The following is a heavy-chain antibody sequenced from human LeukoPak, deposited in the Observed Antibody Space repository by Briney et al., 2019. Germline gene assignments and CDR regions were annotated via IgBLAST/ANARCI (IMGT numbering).Heavy chain of an antibody. D-gene: IGHD2-2*01. V-gene: IGHV4-39*01. Sequence: SETLSLTCTVSGGSIGSSSYYWGWIRQPPGKGLEWIGSIYYSGSTYYNPSLKSRVTISVDTSKNQFSLKLSSVTAADTAVYYCARLGYCSSTSCYFIDYWGQGTLVTVSS. CDR2: IYYSGST. CDR3: ARLGYCSSTSCYFIDY. J-gene: IGHJ4*02. CDR1: GGSIGSSSYY.